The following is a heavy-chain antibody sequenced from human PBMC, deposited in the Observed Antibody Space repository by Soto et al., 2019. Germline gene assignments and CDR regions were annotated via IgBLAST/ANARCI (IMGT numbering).Heavy chain of an antibody. CDR1: GFTFSSYS. Sequence: EVQLVESGGGLVQPGGSLRLSCAASGFTFSSYSMNWVRQAPGKGLEWVSCISSSSSTIYYADSVKGRFTISRDNAKNSLYLQMNSLRAEDTAVYYCARDWRSPCSGGSCYSHFDSWGQGTLVTVSS. J-gene: IGHJ4*02. CDR2: ISSSSSTI. V-gene: IGHV3-48*01. D-gene: IGHD2-15*01. CDR3: ARDWRSPCSGGSCYSHFDS.